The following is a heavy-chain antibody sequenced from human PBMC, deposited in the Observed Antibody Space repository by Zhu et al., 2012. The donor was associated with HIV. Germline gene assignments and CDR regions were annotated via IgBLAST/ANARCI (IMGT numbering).Heavy chain of an antibody. V-gene: IGHV3-7*01. CDR1: GFTFSSYW. D-gene: IGHD3-22*01. Sequence: EVQLVESGGGLVQPGGSLRLSCAASGFTFSSYWMSWVRQAPGKGLEWVANIKQDGSEKYYVDSVKGRFTISRDNAKNSLYLQMNSLRAEDTAVYYCAREASYDSSGYSEIDAFDIWGQGTMVTVSS. CDR2: IKQDGSEK. CDR3: AREASYDSSGYSEIDAFDI. J-gene: IGHJ3*02.